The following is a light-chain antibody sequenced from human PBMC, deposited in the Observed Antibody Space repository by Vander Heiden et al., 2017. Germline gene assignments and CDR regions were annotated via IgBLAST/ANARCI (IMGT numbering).Light chain of an antibody. CDR1: QRVSSN. J-gene: IGKJ5*01. Sequence: EIVLPKSPTTLSVSPRESATLSCRASQRVSSNLAWYQQKPGQAPRLLIYGASTSATGIPARFSGSASVTEFTLTITSLQSLDCAVYYCQQNNIWRITFGQGTQLEIK. V-gene: IGKV3-15*01. CDR2: GAS. CDR3: QQNNIWRIT.